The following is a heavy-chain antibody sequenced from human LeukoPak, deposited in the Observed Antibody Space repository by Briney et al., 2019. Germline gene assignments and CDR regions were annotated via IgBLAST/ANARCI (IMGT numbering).Heavy chain of an antibody. CDR3: ASAGGSSGWFRDAFDI. J-gene: IGHJ3*02. CDR2: ISAYNGNT. V-gene: IGHV1-18*01. D-gene: IGHD6-19*01. Sequence: ASVKVSCKASGYTFTSYGISWVRQAPGQGLEWLGWISAYNGNTNYAQKLQGRVTMTTDTSTSTAYMELRSLRSDDTAVYYCASAGGSSGWFRDAFDIWGQGTMVTVFS. CDR1: GYTFTSYG.